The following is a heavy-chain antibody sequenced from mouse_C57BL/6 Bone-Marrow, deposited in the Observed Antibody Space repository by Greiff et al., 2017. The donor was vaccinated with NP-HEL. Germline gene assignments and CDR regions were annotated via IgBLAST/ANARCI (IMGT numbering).Heavy chain of an antibody. V-gene: IGHV1-54*01. J-gene: IGHJ2*01. D-gene: IGHD3-3*01. CDR1: GYAFTNYL. CDR2: INPGSGGT. Sequence: QVQLQQSGAELVRPGTSVKVSCKASGYAFTNYLIEWVKQRPGQGLEWIGVINPGSGGTNYNEKFKGKATLTADKSSSTAYMQLSSLTSEDSAVYFCARGTRYWGQGTTLTVSS. CDR3: ARGTRY.